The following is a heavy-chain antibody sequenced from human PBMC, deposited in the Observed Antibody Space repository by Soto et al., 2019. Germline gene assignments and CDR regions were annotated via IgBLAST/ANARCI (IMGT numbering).Heavy chain of an antibody. J-gene: IGHJ3*02. CDR3: ARDSRDYYDSSGYYYGDAFDI. Sequence: GGSLRLSCAVSGFTFSSYSMNWVRQAPGKGLEWVSSISSGSSYIYYTDSLKGRFTISRDNAKNSLYLQMNSLRDEDTAVYYCARDSRDYYDSSGYYYGDAFDIWGQGTMVTVSS. CDR1: GFTFSSYS. D-gene: IGHD3-22*01. V-gene: IGHV3-21*01. CDR2: ISSGSSYI.